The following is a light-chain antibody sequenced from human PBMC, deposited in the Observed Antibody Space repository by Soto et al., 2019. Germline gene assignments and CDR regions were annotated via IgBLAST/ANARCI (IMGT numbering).Light chain of an antibody. V-gene: IGKV3-11*02. CDR2: DAS. J-gene: IGKJ1*01. CDR1: PSVSSY. CDR3: QQRSNWPWT. Sequence: EIVLTQSPATLSLSPGDKATLSCRASPSVSSYLAWYQQKSGQAPRLLMYDASIRATGTPARFSGTGSERDFTLTITSLEPEDFAVYYCQQRSNWPWTFGQGTKVEIK.